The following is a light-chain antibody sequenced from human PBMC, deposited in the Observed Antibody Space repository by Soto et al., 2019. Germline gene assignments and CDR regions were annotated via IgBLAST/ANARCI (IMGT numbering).Light chain of an antibody. V-gene: IGKV3-11*02. CDR1: QDVSIF. J-gene: IGKJ2*01. CDR2: DAS. CDR3: QQRSTWLYT. Sequence: EILLAQSPATLSLSTGERATLSCKASQDVSIFLAWYLQKPGQAPRLLIHDASNRATGVPARFSGSGSGRAFTLTSTSLEPEDFAVYYCQQRSTWLYTFGQGTKLEV.